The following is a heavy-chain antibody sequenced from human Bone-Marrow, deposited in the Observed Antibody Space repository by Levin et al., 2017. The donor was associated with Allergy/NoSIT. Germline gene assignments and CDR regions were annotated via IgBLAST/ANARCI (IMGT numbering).Heavy chain of an antibody. V-gene: IGHV1-69*13. D-gene: IGHD2-15*01. Sequence: SVKVSCKPSGGTFNNYVIQWVRQAPGQGLERMGAIIPNFGSPNYAQKFQGRVTITADASTTTVYMELSRLRSDDTARYYCARPPRGAGWNGVNVWGPGTTVIVSS. CDR3: ARPPRGAGWNGVNV. CDR1: GGTFNNYV. CDR2: IIPNFGSP. J-gene: IGHJ6*02.